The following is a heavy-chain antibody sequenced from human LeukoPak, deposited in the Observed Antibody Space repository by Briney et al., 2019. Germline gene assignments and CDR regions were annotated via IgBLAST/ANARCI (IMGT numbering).Heavy chain of an antibody. CDR2: IVVGSGNT. CDR1: GFTFTISA. V-gene: IGHV1-58*02. D-gene: IGHD1-26*01. Sequence: SVTVSFKGSGFTFTISAMQWVRQARGQRLEWIGWIVVGSGNTNYAQKFQERVTITRDMSTSTAYMELSSLRSEDTAVYYCAAVRWGLPEDYWGQGTLVTVSS. CDR3: AAVRWGLPEDY. J-gene: IGHJ4*02.